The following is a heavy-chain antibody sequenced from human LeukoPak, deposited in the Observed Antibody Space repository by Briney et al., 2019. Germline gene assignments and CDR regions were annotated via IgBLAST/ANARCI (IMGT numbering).Heavy chain of an antibody. CDR2: VSGSGGST. J-gene: IGHJ4*02. V-gene: IGHV3-23*01. CDR1: GFTLSSYA. CDR3: AKTRVRLPLGYFDY. D-gene: IGHD3-10*01. Sequence: HPGGSLRLSCAASGFTLSSYAMSWVRQAPGKGLEWVSAVSGSGGSTYYADSVKGRFTISRDNSKNTLYLQMNSLRAEDTALYYCAKTRVRLPLGYFDYWGQGTLVTVSS.